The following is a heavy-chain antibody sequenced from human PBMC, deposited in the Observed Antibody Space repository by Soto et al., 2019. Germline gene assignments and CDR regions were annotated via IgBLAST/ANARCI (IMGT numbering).Heavy chain of an antibody. D-gene: IGHD3-16*01. V-gene: IGHV4-30-4*01. Sequence: SETLSLTCPVSGGSINSADYYWSWIRQPPGKGLEWIGYIYHSGSIYYNPSLRSRLTISVDTSKDQFSLKLSSVTAADTAVYYCAAVAPRKLTFPFYGVDVWGQGTTVTVSS. J-gene: IGHJ6*02. CDR1: GGSINSADYY. CDR3: AAVAPRKLTFPFYGVDV. CDR2: IYHSGSI.